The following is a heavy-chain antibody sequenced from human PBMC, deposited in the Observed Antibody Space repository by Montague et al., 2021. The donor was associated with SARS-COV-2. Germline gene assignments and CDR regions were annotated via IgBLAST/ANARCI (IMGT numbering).Heavy chain of an antibody. Sequence: SETLSLTCAVYGGPFSGYYWNWIRQPPGKGLEWIGETNHSGSTNYNPSLKSRVTMSVDTSKNQFSLKLSSVTAADTAVYYCARGARQGYGFRLGSFDSWGQGTLVTVSS. CDR3: ARGARQGYGFRLGSFDS. CDR2: TNHSGST. J-gene: IGHJ4*02. V-gene: IGHV4-34*01. CDR1: GGPFSGYY. D-gene: IGHD3-10*01.